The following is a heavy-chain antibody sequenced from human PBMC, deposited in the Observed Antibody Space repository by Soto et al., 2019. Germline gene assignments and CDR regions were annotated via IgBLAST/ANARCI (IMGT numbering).Heavy chain of an antibody. Sequence: PGESLKISCKGSGYSFTSYWIGWVRQMPGKGLEWMGIIYPGDSDTRYSPSFQGQVTISADKSISTAYLQWSSLKASDTAMYYCARHGGDCSSTSCQGYGMDVWGQGTTVTVS. CDR1: GYSFTSYW. D-gene: IGHD2-2*01. CDR3: ARHGGDCSSTSCQGYGMDV. V-gene: IGHV5-51*01. J-gene: IGHJ6*02. CDR2: IYPGDSDT.